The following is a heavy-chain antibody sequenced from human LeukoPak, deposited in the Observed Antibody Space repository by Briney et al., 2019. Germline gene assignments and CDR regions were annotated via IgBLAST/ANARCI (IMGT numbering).Heavy chain of an antibody. CDR3: ARVRYYFGSGGAGDYYMDV. J-gene: IGHJ6*03. V-gene: IGHV4-59*08. CDR2: IYYSGST. D-gene: IGHD3-10*01. CDR1: GGSISSYY. Sequence: SETLSLTCTVSGGSISSYYWSWIRQPPGKGLEWIGYIYYSGSTNYNPSLKSRVTISVDTSKNQFSLKLSSVTAADTAVYYCARVRYYFGSGGAGDYYMDVWGKGTTVTVSS.